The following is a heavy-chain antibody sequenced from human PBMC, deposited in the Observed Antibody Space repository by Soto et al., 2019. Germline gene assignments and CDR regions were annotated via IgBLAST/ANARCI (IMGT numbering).Heavy chain of an antibody. J-gene: IGHJ5*02. CDR2: ISYDGSNK. CDR1: GFTFSSYG. D-gene: IGHD5-18*01. V-gene: IGHV3-30*18. Sequence: GGSLRLSCAASGFTFSSYGMHWVRQAPGKGLEWVAVISYDGSNKYYADSVKGRFTISRDNSKNTLYLQMNSLRAEDTAVYYCAKDRWDTYLLSPLFDPWGQGTLVTVSS. CDR3: AKDRWDTYLLSPLFDP.